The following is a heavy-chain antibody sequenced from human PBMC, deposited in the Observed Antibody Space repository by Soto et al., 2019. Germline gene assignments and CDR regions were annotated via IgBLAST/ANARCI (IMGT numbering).Heavy chain of an antibody. CDR3: AKDYYDSSGYYSPLDY. CDR2: ISYDGSNK. D-gene: IGHD3-22*01. J-gene: IGHJ4*02. V-gene: IGHV3-30*18. CDR1: GFTFSSYG. Sequence: PGGSLRLSCAASGFTFSSYGMHWVRQAPGKGLEWVAVISYDGSNKYYADSVKGRFTISRDNSKNTLYLQMNSLRAEDTAVYYCAKDYYDSSGYYSPLDYWGQGTLVTVSS.